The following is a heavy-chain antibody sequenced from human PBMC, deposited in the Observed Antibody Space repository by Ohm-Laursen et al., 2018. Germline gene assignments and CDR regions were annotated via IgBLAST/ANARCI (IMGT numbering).Heavy chain of an antibody. D-gene: IGHD5-24*01. CDR3: ARESIEMDAFDI. CDR2: IYHSGST. V-gene: IGHV4-38-2*02. CDR1: GYSVSSGYY. J-gene: IGHJ3*02. Sequence: TLSLTCAVSGYSVSSGYYWGWIRQPPGKGLEWIGSIYHSGSTYYNPSLKSRVTISIDMSNNQFSLMVNSVTAADTAVYYCARESIEMDAFDIWGQGTMVTVSS.